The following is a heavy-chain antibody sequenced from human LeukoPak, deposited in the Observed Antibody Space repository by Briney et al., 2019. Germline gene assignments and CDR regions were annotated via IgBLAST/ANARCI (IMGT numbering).Heavy chain of an antibody. J-gene: IGHJ4*02. Sequence: GGSLRLSCAASGFTFSSYAMHWVRQAPGKGLEWVAVISYDGSNKYYADSVKGRITISRDNSKNTLYLQMNNLRAEDTAVYYCARGVAGDYFDYWGQGTLVTVSS. CDR3: ARGVAGDYFDY. V-gene: IGHV3-30*04. D-gene: IGHD6-19*01. CDR1: GFTFSSYA. CDR2: ISYDGSNK.